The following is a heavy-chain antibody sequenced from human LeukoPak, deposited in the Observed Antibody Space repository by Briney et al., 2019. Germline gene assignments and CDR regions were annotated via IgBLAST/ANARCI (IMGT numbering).Heavy chain of an antibody. Sequence: GGSLRLSCAASGFTVSSNYMSWVRQAPGKGLEWVSVIYSGGSTYYADSVKGRFTISRDNAKNSLYLQMNSLRAEDTAVYYCAELGITMIGGVWGKGTAVTISS. CDR2: IYSGGST. D-gene: IGHD3-10*02. J-gene: IGHJ6*04. CDR3: AELGITMIGGV. V-gene: IGHV3-66*01. CDR1: GFTVSSNY.